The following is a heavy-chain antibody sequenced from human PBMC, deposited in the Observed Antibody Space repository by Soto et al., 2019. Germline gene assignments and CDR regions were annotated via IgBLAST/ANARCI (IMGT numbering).Heavy chain of an antibody. Sequence: ASVKVSCKASGYSFTNNDVSWVRQATGQGLEWMGWMNPGSGDTGYAQKFQGRVTMTRDISIATAYMELSSLRSDDTAIYYCARMATFGSLDWFDPWGQGTLVTVSS. J-gene: IGHJ5*02. CDR3: ARMATFGSLDWFDP. V-gene: IGHV1-8*01. D-gene: IGHD3-16*01. CDR2: MNPGSGDT. CDR1: GYSFTNND.